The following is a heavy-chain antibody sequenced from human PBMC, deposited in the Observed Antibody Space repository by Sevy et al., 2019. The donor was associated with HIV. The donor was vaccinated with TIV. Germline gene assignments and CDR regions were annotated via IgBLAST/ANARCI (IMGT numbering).Heavy chain of an antibody. CDR1: GFTFSSYA. V-gene: IGHV3-23*01. J-gene: IGHJ4*02. CDR3: AKLRGSYYGYFDY. CDR2: ISGSGGST. Sequence: GGSLRLSCAASGFTFSSYAMSWVRQAPGKGLEWVSGISGSGGSTYYADSVKGRFTISRDNSKNTLYLQMNSLRAEDTAVYYCAKLRGSYYGYFDYWGQGTLVTVSS. D-gene: IGHD1-26*01.